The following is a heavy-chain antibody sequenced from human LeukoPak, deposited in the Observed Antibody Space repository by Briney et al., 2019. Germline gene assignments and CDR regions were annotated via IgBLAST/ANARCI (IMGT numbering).Heavy chain of an antibody. CDR1: GGSLTDYY. CDR3: ARVGFTSGWQDFDY. Sequence: PSETLSLTCNVSGGSLTDYYWTWIRQPPGKGLEWIGFIYYGGNTNYNPSLKSRVTISVDTSKNQFSLKLSSVTAADTAVYFCARVGFTSGWQDFDYWGQGALVTVSS. CDR2: IYYGGNT. V-gene: IGHV4-59*01. J-gene: IGHJ4*02. D-gene: IGHD6-25*01.